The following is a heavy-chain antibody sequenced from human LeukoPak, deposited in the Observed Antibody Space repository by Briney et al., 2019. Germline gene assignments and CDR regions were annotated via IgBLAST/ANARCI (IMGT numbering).Heavy chain of an antibody. J-gene: IGHJ5*02. V-gene: IGHV3-30*18. CDR1: GFTFNTYG. CDR3: AKQWSGGSALYWFDP. CDR2: ISYDGADK. Sequence: AGGSLRLSCAASGFTFNTYGMHWVRQAPGTGLEWVTVISYDGADKYYADSVKGRFTISRGNSKNTLYLQMNTLRAEDTAVYYCAKQWSGGSALYWFDPRGQGTQVTVSS. D-gene: IGHD2-15*01.